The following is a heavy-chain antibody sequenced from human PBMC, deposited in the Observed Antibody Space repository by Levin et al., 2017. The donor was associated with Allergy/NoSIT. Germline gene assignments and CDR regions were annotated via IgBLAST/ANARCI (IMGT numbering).Heavy chain of an antibody. CDR2: ISGSGGST. CDR3: AKRDDFWSGYSLPLGGMDV. V-gene: IGHV3-23*01. J-gene: IGHJ6*02. CDR1: GFTFSGYA. Sequence: GESLKISCAASGFTFSGYAMSWVRQAPGKGLEWVSIISGSGGSTSYADSVKGRFTISRDNSKNTVYLQMTSLRAEDTAVYYCAKRDDFWSGYSLPLGGMDVWGQGTTVTVSS. D-gene: IGHD3-3*01.